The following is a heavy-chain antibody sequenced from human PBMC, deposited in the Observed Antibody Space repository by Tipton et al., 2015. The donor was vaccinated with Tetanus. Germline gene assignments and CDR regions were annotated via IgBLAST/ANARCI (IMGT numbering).Heavy chain of an antibody. CDR2: ISAYNGNP. CDR1: GYTFTSYG. V-gene: IGHV1-18*01. CDR3: ARVTYYDFGSGDLKGFGY. D-gene: IGHD3-3*01. J-gene: IGHJ4*02. Sequence: QLVQSGAEVKKPGASVKVSCKASGYTFTSYGISWERQAPGQGLEWMGWISAYNGNPTYAQKLQGRVTMTTDTSTSTADIELRSLGCDDTAVYYCARVTYYDFGSGDLKGFGYCGQGTQVTVSS.